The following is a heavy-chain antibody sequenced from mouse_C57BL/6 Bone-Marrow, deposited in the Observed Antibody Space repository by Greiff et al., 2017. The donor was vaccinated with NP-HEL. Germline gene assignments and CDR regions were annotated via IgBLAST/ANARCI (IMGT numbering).Heavy chain of an antibody. Sequence: VQLQQSGAELVRPGASVKLSCKASGYTFTDYYINWVKQRPGQGLEWIARIYPGSGNTYYNEKFKGKATLTAEKSSSTAYMQLSSLTSEESAVYVCARRYDYMDYWGQGTSVTVTA. D-gene: IGHD2-4*01. CDR1: GYTFTDYY. J-gene: IGHJ4*01. V-gene: IGHV1-76*01. CDR3: ARRYDYMDY. CDR2: IYPGSGNT.